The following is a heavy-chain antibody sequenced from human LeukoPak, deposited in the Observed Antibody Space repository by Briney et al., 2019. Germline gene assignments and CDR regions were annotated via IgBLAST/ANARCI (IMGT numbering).Heavy chain of an antibody. CDR1: GGTFSSYA. J-gene: IGHJ5*02. V-gene: IGHV1-69*04. CDR3: AKDLAGAPTSNWFDP. D-gene: IGHD3-16*01. Sequence: ASVKVSCKASGGTFSSYAISWVRQAPGQGLGWMGRIIPILGIANYAQKFQGRVTITADRSTSTAFMELSSLRFEDTAVYYCAKDLAGAPTSNWFDPWGQGTLVTVSS. CDR2: IIPILGIA.